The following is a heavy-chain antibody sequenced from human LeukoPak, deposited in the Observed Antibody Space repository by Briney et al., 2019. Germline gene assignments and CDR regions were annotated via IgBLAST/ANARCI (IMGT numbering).Heavy chain of an antibody. J-gene: IGHJ6*02. V-gene: IGHV3-66*01. CDR2: IYSGGGT. CDR3: ARVGLREHYGMDV. Sequence: GGSLRLSCAASGFTVSSNYMSWVRQAPGKGLEWVSIIYSGGGTYYADSVKGRFTISRDNSKNTLYLQMNSLRAEDTVVYYCARVGLREHYGMDVWGQGTTVTVSS. D-gene: IGHD1-1*01. CDR1: GFTVSSNY.